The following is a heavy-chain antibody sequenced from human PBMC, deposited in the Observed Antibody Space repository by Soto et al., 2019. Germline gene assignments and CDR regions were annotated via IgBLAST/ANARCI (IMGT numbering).Heavy chain of an antibody. CDR3: ASRDPGTSVDY. J-gene: IGHJ4*02. Sequence: SETLSLTCAVSGGSFTSNNWWTWVRQPPGQGLEWIGEIYRTWSTNYNPSLKSRVTISLDKSENQFSLKVTSLTAADTAVYYCASRDPGTSVDYWGQGTLVTAPQ. CDR2: IYRTWST. V-gene: IGHV4-4*02. D-gene: IGHD1-7*01. CDR1: GGSFTSNNW.